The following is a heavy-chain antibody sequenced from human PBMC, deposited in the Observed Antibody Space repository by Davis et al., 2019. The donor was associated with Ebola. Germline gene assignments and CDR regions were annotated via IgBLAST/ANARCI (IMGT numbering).Heavy chain of an antibody. V-gene: IGHV3-30*09. CDR1: GFTFSSFA. CDR3: AREWGSGGYYYQDQ. J-gene: IGHJ4*02. Sequence: GESLKISCVASGFTFSSFAMHWVRQAPGKGLEWVAVISYDGGNRWYTDSVKGRFAISRDKSNNTLYLQMNSLRPDDTAVYYCAREWGSGGYYYQDQWGQGTLVTVSS. D-gene: IGHD3-22*01. CDR2: ISYDGGNR.